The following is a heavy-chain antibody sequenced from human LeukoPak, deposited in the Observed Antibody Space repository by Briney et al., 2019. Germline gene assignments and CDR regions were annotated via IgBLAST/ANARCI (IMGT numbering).Heavy chain of an antibody. CDR2: ISSSSSYI. V-gene: IGHV3-21*01. Sequence: AGGSLRLSCAASGFTFSSYSMNWVRQAPGKGMEWVSSISSSSSYIYYADSVKGRFTISRDNAKNSLYLQMNSLRAEDTAVYYCARLDKQPNDYWGQGTLVTVSS. J-gene: IGHJ4*02. D-gene: IGHD2-2*03. CDR3: ARLDKQPNDY. CDR1: GFTFSSYS.